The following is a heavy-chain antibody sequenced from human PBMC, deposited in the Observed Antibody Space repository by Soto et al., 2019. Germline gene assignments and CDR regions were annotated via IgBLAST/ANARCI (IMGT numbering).Heavy chain of an antibody. CDR2: MNPNSGNT. D-gene: IGHD2-2*01. CDR1: GYTFTSYD. CDR3: ARVGPAHRAFDI. Sequence: ASVKVSCKASGYTFTSYDINWVRQATGQGLEWMGWMNPNSGNTGYAQKFQGRVTMTRNTSISTAYMELSSLRSEDTAVYYCARVGPAHRAFDIWGQGTMVTVSS. V-gene: IGHV1-8*01. J-gene: IGHJ3*02.